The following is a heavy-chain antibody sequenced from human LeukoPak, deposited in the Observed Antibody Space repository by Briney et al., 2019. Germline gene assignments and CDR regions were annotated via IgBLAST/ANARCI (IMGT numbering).Heavy chain of an antibody. V-gene: IGHV3-23*01. J-gene: IGHJ4*02. CDR3: AKGLYINRGSYGELDY. D-gene: IGHD1-26*01. CDR2: ISGSGGST. Sequence: PGGSLRLSCAASGFTSSSYAMSWVRQAPGKGLEWVSAISGSGGSTYYADSVKGRFTISRDNSKNTLYLQMNSLRVEDTAVYYCAKGLYINRGSYGELDYWGQGTLVTVSS. CDR1: GFTSSSYA.